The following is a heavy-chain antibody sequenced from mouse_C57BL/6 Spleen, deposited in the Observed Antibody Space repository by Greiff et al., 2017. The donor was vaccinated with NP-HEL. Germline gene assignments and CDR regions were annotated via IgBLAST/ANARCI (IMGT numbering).Heavy chain of an antibody. CDR3: TRENSWFAY. V-gene: IGHV5-9-1*02. Sequence: DVHLVESGEGLVKPGGSLKLSCAASGFTFSSYAMSWVRQTPEKRLEWVAYISSGGDYIYYADTVKGRFTISRDNARNTLYLQMSSLKSEDTAMYYCTRENSWFAYWGQGTLVTVSA. CDR1: GFTFSSYA. CDR2: ISSGGDYI. J-gene: IGHJ3*01.